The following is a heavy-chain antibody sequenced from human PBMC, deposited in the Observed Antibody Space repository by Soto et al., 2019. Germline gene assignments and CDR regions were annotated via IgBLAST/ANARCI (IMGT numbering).Heavy chain of an antibody. CDR1: GFTFSGYD. V-gene: IGHV3-13*01. CDR3: ARDQVLLWFGDHYYYYGMDV. D-gene: IGHD3-10*01. J-gene: IGHJ6*01. Sequence: GGSLRLSCAASGFTFSGYDMHWVRQATGKGLEWVSAIGTAGDTYYPGSVKGRFTISRENAKNSLYLQMNSLRAEDTAVYYCARDQVLLWFGDHYYYYGMDVWGQGTTVTVSS. CDR2: IGTAGDT.